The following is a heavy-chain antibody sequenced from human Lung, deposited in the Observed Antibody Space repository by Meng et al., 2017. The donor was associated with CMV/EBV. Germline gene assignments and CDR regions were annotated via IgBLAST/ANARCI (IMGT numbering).Heavy chain of an antibody. Sequence: GGSXRLXCTASGFTFSDYWMHWVRQTPGKGLLWVSRIKGDGSHTIYGDSVKGRFTISSDNAKNTLYLQMNTLRVEDTAVYYCVRDGHSWNFDYWGQGSLVTVSS. CDR1: GFTFSDYW. J-gene: IGHJ4*02. V-gene: IGHV3-74*01. D-gene: IGHD6-13*01. CDR3: VRDGHSWNFDY. CDR2: IKGDGSHT.